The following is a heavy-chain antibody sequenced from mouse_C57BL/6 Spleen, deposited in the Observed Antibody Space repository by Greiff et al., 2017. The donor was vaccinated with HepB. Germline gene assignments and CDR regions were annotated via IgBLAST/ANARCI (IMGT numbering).Heavy chain of an antibody. CDR1: GYTFTEYT. CDR2: FYPGSGSI. CDR3: ARHETGTKRGENYAMDY. D-gene: IGHD4-1*01. J-gene: IGHJ4*01. V-gene: IGHV1-62-2*01. Sequence: QVQLQQSGAELVKPGASVKLSCKASGYTFTEYTIHWVKQRSGQGLEWIGWFYPGSGSIKYNEKFKDKATLTADKSSSTVYMELSRLTSEDSAVYFCARHETGTKRGENYAMDYWGQGTSVTVSS.